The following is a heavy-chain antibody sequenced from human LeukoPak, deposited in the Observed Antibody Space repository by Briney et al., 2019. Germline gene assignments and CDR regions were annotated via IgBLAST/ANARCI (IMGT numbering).Heavy chain of an antibody. Sequence: SETLSLTCTVSGASINSGGYYWTWIRQRPGKGLEWIGYIHNSGTIYYNPSLKRRLNIFIETSKNQFSLRLTSVTAADTALYYCAREGRHTHSYDPWGQGTLVTVSS. CDR1: GASINSGGYY. CDR3: AREGRHTHSYDP. D-gene: IGHD1-26*01. CDR2: IHNSGTI. J-gene: IGHJ5*02. V-gene: IGHV4-31*03.